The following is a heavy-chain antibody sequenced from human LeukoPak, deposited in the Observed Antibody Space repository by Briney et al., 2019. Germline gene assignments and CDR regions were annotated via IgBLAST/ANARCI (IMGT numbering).Heavy chain of an antibody. V-gene: IGHV3-21*01. CDR1: GFTFSSYS. D-gene: IGHD3-10*01. CDR3: AKSGAYYGSGDGMDV. J-gene: IGHJ6*02. CDR2: ISSSSSYI. Sequence: PGGSLRLSCAASGFTFSSYSMNWVRQAPGKGLEWVSSISSSSSYIYYADSVKGRFTISRDNAKNPLYLQMNSLRAEDTAVYYCAKSGAYYGSGDGMDVWGQGTTVTVSS.